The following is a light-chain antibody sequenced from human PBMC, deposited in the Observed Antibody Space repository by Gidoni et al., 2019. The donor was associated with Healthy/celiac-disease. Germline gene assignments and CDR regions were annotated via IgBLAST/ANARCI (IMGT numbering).Light chain of an antibody. Sequence: QAGLTQPPSVSKGLRQTATLTCTGNSNNVGYQGAAWLQQHQGHPPKLLSYRNNKRPPGISERFSASRSGNTASLTITGLQPEDEADYYCSAWDSSLSAGWVFGGGTKLTVL. V-gene: IGLV10-54*04. CDR1: SNNVGYQG. CDR3: SAWDSSLSAGWV. CDR2: RNN. J-gene: IGLJ3*02.